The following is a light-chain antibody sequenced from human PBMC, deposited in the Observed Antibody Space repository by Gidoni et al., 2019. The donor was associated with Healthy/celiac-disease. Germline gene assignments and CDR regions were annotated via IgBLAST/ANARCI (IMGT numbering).Light chain of an antibody. CDR3: QQRSNWPPET. V-gene: IGKV3-11*01. J-gene: IGKJ1*01. CDR2: DAS. CDR1: QSVSSY. Sequence: EIVLTQSPATLSLSPGERATLSCGASQSVSSYLAWYQQKPGQAPRLLIYDASNRATGIPARFSGSGSGTDFTLTISSLEPEDFAVYYCQQRSNWPPETFGQGTKVEIK.